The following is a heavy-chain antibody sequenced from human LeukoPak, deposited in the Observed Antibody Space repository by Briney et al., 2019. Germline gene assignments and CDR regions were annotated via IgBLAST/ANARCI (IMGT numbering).Heavy chain of an antibody. Sequence: GGSLSLSCATSGITFSSHAMTWVRQAPGKGLEWVAHIKQDGSEKYYVASVKGRFIISRDNAKNSLYLQMNSLRAEDTAVYYCVRTGAHWLIRCYAAWGQGTLVTVSS. V-gene: IGHV3-7*01. CDR2: IKQDGSEK. CDR3: VRTGAHWLIRCYAA. J-gene: IGHJ5*01. D-gene: IGHD6-19*01. CDR1: GITFSSHA.